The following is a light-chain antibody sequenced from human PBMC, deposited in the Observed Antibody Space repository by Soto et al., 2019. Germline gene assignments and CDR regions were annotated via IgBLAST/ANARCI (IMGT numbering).Light chain of an antibody. CDR2: DVT. V-gene: IGLV2-14*03. CDR3: SSYTSSSINWL. J-gene: IGLJ3*02. Sequence: QSVLTQPASVSGSPGQSITISCTGTSSDVGGYNYVSWYQQHPGKAPKLMIYDVTNRPSGVSDRFSGSKSGNTASLSISGLQDEDEADYYCSSYTSSSINWLFGGGTKLAVL. CDR1: SSDVGGYNY.